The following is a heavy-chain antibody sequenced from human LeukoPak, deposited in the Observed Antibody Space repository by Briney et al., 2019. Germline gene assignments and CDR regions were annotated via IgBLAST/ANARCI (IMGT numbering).Heavy chain of an antibody. Sequence: ASVKISCKASGYTFTGYYMHWVRQAPGQGLEWMGWINPNNGDTNYAQKFQGRVTMTRDTSITTAYMDLSRLRSDDTAVYYCARDLRCSGGNCYWFDPWGQGTLVTVSS. CDR3: ARDLRCSGGNCYWFDP. D-gene: IGHD2-15*01. CDR1: GYTFTGYY. CDR2: INPNNGDT. J-gene: IGHJ5*02. V-gene: IGHV1-2*02.